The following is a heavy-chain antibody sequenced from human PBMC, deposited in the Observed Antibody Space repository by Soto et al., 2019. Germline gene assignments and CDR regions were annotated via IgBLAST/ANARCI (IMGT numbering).Heavy chain of an antibody. Sequence: GGSLRLSCAASGFTFTSFAVSWVRQAPGKGLEWVSAISGSGGATYYADSVKGRFTVSRDNSRNTVYLQVDSLRAEDTAVYYCAKDHGGLWFGEASVYWGQGTMVTVYS. J-gene: IGHJ4*02. CDR1: GFTFTSFA. CDR3: AKDHGGLWFGEASVY. D-gene: IGHD3-10*01. CDR2: ISGSGGAT. V-gene: IGHV3-23*01.